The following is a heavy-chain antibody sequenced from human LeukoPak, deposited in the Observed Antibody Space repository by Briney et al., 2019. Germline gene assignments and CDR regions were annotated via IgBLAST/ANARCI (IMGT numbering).Heavy chain of an antibody. V-gene: IGHV3-11*06. D-gene: IGHD3-10*01. Sequence: PGGSLRLSCAASGFTFSDYYMSWIRQAPGKGLEWVSYISSSSSYTNYADSVKGRFTISRDNAKNSLYLQMNSLRAGDTAVYYCASLGRFGEFNWFDPWGQGTLVTVSS. CDR2: ISSSSSYT. CDR3: ASLGRFGEFNWFDP. J-gene: IGHJ5*02. CDR1: GFTFSDYY.